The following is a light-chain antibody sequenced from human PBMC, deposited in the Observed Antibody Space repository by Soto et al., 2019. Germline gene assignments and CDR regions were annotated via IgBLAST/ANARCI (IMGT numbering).Light chain of an antibody. CDR2: GDN. Sequence: QSVLTQPPSASGTPGQRVSISCSGSSSNIGSHPVNWYQQLPGTAPKLLLYGDNQRPSGVPDQFSGSKSGTSASLAISGLQSEDEAHYYCASWDNSLNGLYVFGTGTKVTVL. CDR1: SSNIGSHP. V-gene: IGLV1-44*01. CDR3: ASWDNSLNGLYV. J-gene: IGLJ1*01.